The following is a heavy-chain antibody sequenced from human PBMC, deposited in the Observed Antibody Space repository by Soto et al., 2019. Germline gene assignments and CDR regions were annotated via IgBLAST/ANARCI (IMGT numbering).Heavy chain of an antibody. V-gene: IGHV3-48*03. D-gene: IGHD3-10*01. CDR3: TRDFYFYYFDN. CDR1: GFTFSSFE. Sequence: LRLSCAASGFTFSSFEMNWVRQAPGKGLEWISHISSSDGTVYYADSVKGRFTISRDNAKMSLYLQMNSLRAEDTAVYYCTRDFYFYYFDNWGQGTVVTVSS. CDR2: ISSSDGTV. J-gene: IGHJ4*02.